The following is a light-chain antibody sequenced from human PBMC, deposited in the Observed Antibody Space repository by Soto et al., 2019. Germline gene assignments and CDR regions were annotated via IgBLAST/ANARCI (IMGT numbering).Light chain of an antibody. Sequence: QPVLTQPASVSGSPGQSITISCTGTSSDVGGYNYVSWYQQHPGRAPKLIISDVSNRPSGISNRFSGSKSGNTASLAISGLQAEDEADYYCSSYTIGNTWVFGGGTKLPVL. CDR3: SSYTIGNTWV. CDR1: SSDVGGYNY. V-gene: IGLV2-14*03. CDR2: DVS. J-gene: IGLJ3*02.